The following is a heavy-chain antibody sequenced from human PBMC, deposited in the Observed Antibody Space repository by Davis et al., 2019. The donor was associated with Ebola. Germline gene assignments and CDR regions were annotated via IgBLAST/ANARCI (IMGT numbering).Heavy chain of an antibody. V-gene: IGHV5-51*01. CDR3: ATLRRTITGMDDGFDI. CDR1: GNSFTSFW. D-gene: IGHD1-20*01. CDR2: IYTGDSDT. J-gene: IGHJ3*02. Sequence: GESLKTSCTGSGNSFTSFWIGWVRQMPGKGLEWMGIIYTGDSDTRYSPSFRGQVTISADKSIKTAFLQWSSLKASDTAMYYCATLRRTITGMDDGFDIWGQGTMVTVSS.